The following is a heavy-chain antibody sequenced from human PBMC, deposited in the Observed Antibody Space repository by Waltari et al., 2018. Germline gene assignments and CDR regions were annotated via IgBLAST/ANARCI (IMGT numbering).Heavy chain of an antibody. D-gene: IGHD1-20*01. CDR3: ARNSRYNRNEADWFDP. CDR2: TIPILGIA. J-gene: IGHJ5*02. Sequence: QVQLVQSGAEVKKPGSSVKVSCKASGGTFSSYAISWVRQAPGQGLEWMGGTIPILGIANYAQKFQGRVTITADKSTSTAYMGLSSLRSEDTAVYYCARNSRYNRNEADWFDPWGQGTLVTVSS. CDR1: GGTFSSYA. V-gene: IGHV1-69*10.